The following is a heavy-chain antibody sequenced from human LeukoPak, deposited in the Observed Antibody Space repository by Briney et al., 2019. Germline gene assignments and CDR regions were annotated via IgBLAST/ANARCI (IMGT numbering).Heavy chain of an antibody. J-gene: IGHJ4*02. V-gene: IGHV3-30*02. CDR2: IRYDGSNK. D-gene: IGHD6-13*01. CDR3: ARSPIAAAGTAFDY. CDR1: GFTLSNYG. Sequence: GGSLRLSCAASGFTLSNYGMHWVRQAPGKGLEWVAFIRYDGSNKYYADSVKGRFTISRDNAKNSLYLQMNSLRAEDTAVYYCARSPIAAAGTAFDYWGQGTLVTVSS.